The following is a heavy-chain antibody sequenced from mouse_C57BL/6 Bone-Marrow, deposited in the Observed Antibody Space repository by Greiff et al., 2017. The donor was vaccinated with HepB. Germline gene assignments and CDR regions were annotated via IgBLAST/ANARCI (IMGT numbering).Heavy chain of an antibody. Sequence: QVQLKESGPGLVQPSQSLSITCTVSGFSLTSYGVHWVRQSPGKGLEWLGVIWRGGSTDYNAAFISRLSISKDNSKSHVFFKMNSLQADDTAIYYCARNQARVDILGYYAMDYWGQGTSVTVSS. D-gene: IGHD4-1*01. J-gene: IGHJ4*01. CDR2: IWRGGST. CDR3: ARNQARVDILGYYAMDY. CDR1: GFSLTSYG. V-gene: IGHV2-2*01.